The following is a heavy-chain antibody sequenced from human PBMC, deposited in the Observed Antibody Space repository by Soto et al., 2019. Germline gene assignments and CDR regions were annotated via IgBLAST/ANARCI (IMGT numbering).Heavy chain of an antibody. CDR3: AKDGRYSSSWYADY. CDR2: ISWNSGSI. D-gene: IGHD6-13*01. V-gene: IGHV3-9*01. J-gene: IGHJ4*02. CDR1: GFTFDDYA. Sequence: EVQLVESGGGLVQPGRSLRLSCAASGFTFDDYAMHWVRQAPGKGLEWVSGISWNSGSIGYADSVKGRFTISRDNAKNSLYLQMNSLRAEDTALYSCAKDGRYSSSWYADYWGQGTLVTVSS.